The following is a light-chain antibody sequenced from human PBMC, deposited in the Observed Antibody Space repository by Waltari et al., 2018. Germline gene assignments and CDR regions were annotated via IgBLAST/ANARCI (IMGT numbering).Light chain of an antibody. V-gene: IGLV1-44*01. Sequence: QSVLTQPPSASGNPGQRVTISCSGSSSNIGSNTVNWYQQLPGTAPKLLIYSNNQRPSGFPDRFSGSKSCTSASLAISGLQSEDEADYYCAAGDDSLNGVVFGGGTKLTVL. CDR1: SSNIGSNT. J-gene: IGLJ2*01. CDR2: SNN. CDR3: AAGDDSLNGVV.